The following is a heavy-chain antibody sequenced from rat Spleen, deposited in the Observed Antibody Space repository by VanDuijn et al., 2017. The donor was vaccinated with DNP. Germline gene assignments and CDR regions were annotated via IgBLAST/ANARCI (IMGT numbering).Heavy chain of an antibody. V-gene: IGHV2-32*01. CDR1: GFSLTSYN. CDR2: MRNNGDT. CDR3: ARDQDYYDGYYHEVMDA. Sequence: QVQLKESGPGLVQPSQTLSLTCTVSGFSLTSYNVHWVRQPPGKGLEWMGRMRNNGDTSYNSLLKSRLSISRDTSKSQVFLKMSSLQTEDTAIYYCARDQDYYDGYYHEVMDAWGQGASVTVSS. D-gene: IGHD1-12*03. J-gene: IGHJ4*01.